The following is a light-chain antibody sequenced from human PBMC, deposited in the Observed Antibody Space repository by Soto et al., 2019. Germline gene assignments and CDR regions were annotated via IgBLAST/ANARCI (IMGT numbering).Light chain of an antibody. Sequence: QSALTQPPSASGSPGQSVTISCTGTSSDVGGYNYVSWFQQHPGKAPKLMIYEVSKRPSGVPDRFSASKSGNTASLTVSGLQAEDEADYYCSSYAVSTHWVFGGGTKLTVL. CDR2: EVS. J-gene: IGLJ3*02. CDR3: SSYAVSTHWV. CDR1: SSDVGGYNY. V-gene: IGLV2-8*01.